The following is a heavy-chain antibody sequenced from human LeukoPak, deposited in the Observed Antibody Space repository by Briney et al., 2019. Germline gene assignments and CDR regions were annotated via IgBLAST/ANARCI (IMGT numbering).Heavy chain of an antibody. CDR3: ANGVRGVIIDY. CDR1: GGSISNGDFY. D-gene: IGHD3-10*01. V-gene: IGHV4-31*03. Sequence: SQTLSLTCTVSGGSISNGDFYWNWIRQHPATGLEWIGYIYYSGSTYYNPSLNGRVTISVDTSKNQFSLKLNSVTAADTAVYYCANGVRGVIIDYWGQGTLVTVS. CDR2: IYYSGST. J-gene: IGHJ4*02.